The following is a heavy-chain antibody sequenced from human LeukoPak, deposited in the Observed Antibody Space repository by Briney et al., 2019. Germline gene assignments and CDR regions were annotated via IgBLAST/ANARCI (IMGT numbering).Heavy chain of an antibody. CDR3: ARAYGDYVDWFDP. D-gene: IGHD4-17*01. CDR1: GGSLSSGGYS. Sequence: PSETLSLTCAVSGGSLSSGGYSWSWIRQPPGKGLEWIVYIYHSGSTYYNPSLKSRVTISVDRSKNQFSLKLSSVTAADTAAYYCARAYGDYVDWFDPWGQGTLVTVSS. J-gene: IGHJ5*02. V-gene: IGHV4-30-2*01. CDR2: IYHSGST.